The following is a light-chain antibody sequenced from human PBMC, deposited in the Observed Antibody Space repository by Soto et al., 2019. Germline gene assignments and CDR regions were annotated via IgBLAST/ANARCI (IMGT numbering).Light chain of an antibody. CDR1: QDISGW. J-gene: IGKJ4*01. V-gene: IGKV1-5*01. CDR3: QHYSTRSGVT. Sequence: DIQMTQSPSALAASVGDRVTSTCRASQDISGWLAWYQQKPGKAPKLLVFDASSLEDGVPSRFSGSGSGTEFTLTVSNLQSDDFATYYCQHYSTRSGVTFGGGTKVDIK. CDR2: DAS.